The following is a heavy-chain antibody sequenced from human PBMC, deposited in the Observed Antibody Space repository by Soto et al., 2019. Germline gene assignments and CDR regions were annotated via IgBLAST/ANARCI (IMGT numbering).Heavy chain of an antibody. CDR2: INAGNGNT. D-gene: IGHD4-17*01. V-gene: IGHV1-3*03. CDR3: ARGPSTVATWLDY. Sequence: GASVKLTWKDRGYANTSYDRRWVRQAHGQRLEWMGWINAGNGNTKYSQKFQGRVTITRDTSASTAYMELGSLRAEDMAVYYCARGPSTVATWLDYWGQGTLVSVSS. J-gene: IGHJ4*02. CDR1: GYANTSYD.